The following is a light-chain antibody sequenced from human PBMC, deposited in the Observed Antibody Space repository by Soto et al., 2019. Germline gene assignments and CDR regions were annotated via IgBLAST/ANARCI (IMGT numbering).Light chain of an antibody. CDR2: GAS. Sequence: EIVLTQSPGTLSLSPGERATLSCRASQSVSSSYLAWYQQKPGQAPRLLIYGASSRATSIPDRYSGSGSGKDFTLTNSRLEPEDFAVYYCQQYGSSPAFGHGTKVEI. V-gene: IGKV3-20*01. CDR3: QQYGSSPA. J-gene: IGKJ1*01. CDR1: QSVSSSY.